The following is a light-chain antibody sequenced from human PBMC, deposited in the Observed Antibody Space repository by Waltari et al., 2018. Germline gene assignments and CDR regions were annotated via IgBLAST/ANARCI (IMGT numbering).Light chain of an antibody. Sequence: DIVMTQSPDSLAVSLGERATINCKSSQSVLYRTKNKNYLAWYQQKPGQPPRLLIYWASTRESGVPDRFSGSGSGKDFTLTISSLQAEDVALYYCHQYYRTPQTFGQGTKVEIK. CDR3: HQYYRTPQT. CDR1: QSVLYRTKNKNY. J-gene: IGKJ1*01. V-gene: IGKV4-1*01. CDR2: WAS.